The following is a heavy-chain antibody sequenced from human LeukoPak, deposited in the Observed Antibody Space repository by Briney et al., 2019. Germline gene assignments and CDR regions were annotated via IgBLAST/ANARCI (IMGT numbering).Heavy chain of an antibody. CDR2: ISGSGGST. Sequence: GGSLRLSCAASGFAFSSYGMTWVRQAPGKGLEWVSAISGSGGSTYYADSVKGRFTISRDNAKNSLYLQMNSLRDEDTAVYYCARHDYGGNSGDSWGQGTLVTISS. CDR3: ARHDYGGNSGDS. J-gene: IGHJ4*02. D-gene: IGHD4-23*01. V-gene: IGHV3-23*01. CDR1: GFAFSSYG.